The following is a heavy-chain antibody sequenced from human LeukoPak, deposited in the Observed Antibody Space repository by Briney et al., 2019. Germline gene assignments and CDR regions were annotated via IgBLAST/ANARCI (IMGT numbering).Heavy chain of an antibody. V-gene: IGHV6-1*01. CDR2: TYYRSKWYN. D-gene: IGHD3-22*01. Sequence: SQTLSLTCAISGDSVSSNTAAWNWIRQSPSRGLEWLGRTYYRSKWYNEYAVSVKSRITINPDTTKNQFSLQLNSVTPEDTAVYYCARDLEDYCYDSSGSMTLDYWGQGTLVTVSS. CDR3: ARDLEDYCYDSSGSMTLDY. CDR1: GDSVSSNTAA. J-gene: IGHJ4*02.